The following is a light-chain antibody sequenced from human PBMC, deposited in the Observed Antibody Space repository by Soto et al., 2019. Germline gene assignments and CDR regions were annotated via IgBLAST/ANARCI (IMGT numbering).Light chain of an antibody. CDR1: GSNHGRNS. CDR3: AAWDDGLNGYV. V-gene: IGLV1-44*01. CDR2: NNN. J-gene: IGLJ1*01. Sequence: QSVLTQPPSASGTPGQRVTISCSGSGSNHGRNSGSWYQQLPGAAPKLLIYNNNQRPSRVPDRFSGSKSGAAGFLAISGLQYGDAADYYCAAWDDGLNGYVFGSGTKLTVL.